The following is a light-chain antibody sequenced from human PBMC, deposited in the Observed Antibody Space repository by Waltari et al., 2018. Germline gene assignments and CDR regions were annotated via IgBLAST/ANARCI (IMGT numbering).Light chain of an antibody. CDR1: QSISSW. Sequence: DIQMTPSPSTLSSSVGHRVTITCRASQSISSWLAWYQQKPGKAPKLLIYEASSLESGVPSRFSGGGYGTEFTLTISSLQPDDLATYYCQQYNDYSGTFGRGTKVEIK. J-gene: IGKJ1*01. CDR3: QQYNDYSGT. V-gene: IGKV1-5*03. CDR2: EAS.